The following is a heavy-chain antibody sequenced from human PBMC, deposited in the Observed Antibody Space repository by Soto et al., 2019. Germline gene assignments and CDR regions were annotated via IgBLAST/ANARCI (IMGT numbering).Heavy chain of an antibody. D-gene: IGHD3-22*01. V-gene: IGHV5-51*01. CDR3: ARLRYYDSSGYYAAYYFDY. J-gene: IGHJ4*02. Sequence: PGESLKISCKGSGYSFTSYWIGWVRQMPGKGLEWMGIIYPGDSDTRYSPSFQGQVTISADKSISTAYLQWSSLKASDTAMYYCARLRYYDSSGYYAAYYFDYWGQGTLVTVSS. CDR2: IYPGDSDT. CDR1: GYSFTSYW.